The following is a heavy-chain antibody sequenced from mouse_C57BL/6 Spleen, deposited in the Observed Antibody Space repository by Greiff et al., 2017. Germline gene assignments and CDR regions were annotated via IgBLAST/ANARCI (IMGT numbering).Heavy chain of an antibody. CDR2: IDPSDSYT. CDR3: AYDAWFAY. Sequence: QVQLQQPGAELVRPGTSVKLSCKASGYTFTSYWKHWVKQRPGQGLEWIGVIDPSDSYTNYNQKFKGKATLTVDTSSSTAYIQLSSLTSEDSAVYYCAYDAWFAYWGQGTLVTVSA. J-gene: IGHJ3*01. V-gene: IGHV1-59*01. D-gene: IGHD2-12*01. CDR1: GYTFTSYW.